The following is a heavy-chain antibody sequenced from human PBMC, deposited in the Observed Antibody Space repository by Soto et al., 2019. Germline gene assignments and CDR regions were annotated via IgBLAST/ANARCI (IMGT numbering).Heavy chain of an antibody. J-gene: IGHJ4*02. V-gene: IGHV3-74*01. Sequence: GGSLRLSCAASGFAFGNSWMHWVRQPPGKGPEWVSRMTSDGRTTQYADSVKGRFTVSRDNAKNTLYLQMNSLRAEDTAVYYCATAEVDYWGPRTLVTVSS. CDR1: GFAFGNSW. CDR2: MTSDGRTT. CDR3: ATAEVDY.